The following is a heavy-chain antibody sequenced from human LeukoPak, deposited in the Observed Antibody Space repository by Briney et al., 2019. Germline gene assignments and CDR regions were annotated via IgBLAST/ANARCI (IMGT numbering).Heavy chain of an antibody. J-gene: IGHJ5*02. V-gene: IGHV4-59*12. CDR3: ARDRSSGWYRWFDP. Sequence: SETLSLTCTVSGGSISSYYWSWIRQPPGKGLEWIGSIHSSGSTYYNPSLKSRVTISVDTSKNQFSLKLSSVTAADTAVYYCARDRSSGWYRWFDPWGQGTLVTVSS. CDR2: IHSSGST. CDR1: GGSISSYY. D-gene: IGHD6-19*01.